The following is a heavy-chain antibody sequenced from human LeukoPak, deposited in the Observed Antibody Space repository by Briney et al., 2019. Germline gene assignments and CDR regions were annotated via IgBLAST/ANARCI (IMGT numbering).Heavy chain of an antibody. V-gene: IGHV1-18*01. J-gene: IGHJ5*02. CDR2: ISAYNGNT. CDR3: ARDRITGTTENWFDP. CDR1: GYTFTSDG. D-gene: IGHD1-7*01. Sequence: GASVKVSCKASGYTFTSDGISWVRQAPGQGLEWMRWISAYNGNTNYAQKFQGRVTITADKSTSTAYMELSSLRSEDTAVYYCARDRITGTTENWFDPWGQGTLVTVSS.